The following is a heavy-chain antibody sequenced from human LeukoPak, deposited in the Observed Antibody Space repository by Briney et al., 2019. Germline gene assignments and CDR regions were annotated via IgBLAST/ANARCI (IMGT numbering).Heavy chain of an antibody. J-gene: IGHJ4*02. CDR1: GFTFSSYD. V-gene: IGHV3-7*03. Sequence: PGGSLRLSCAASGFTFSSYDMSWVRQAPGKGPEWVANIKEDGSEKYYVDSAKGRFTISRDNAKNSLYLQLHSLRAEDTAVYYCASDSSLVGSFDYWGQGTLVTVSS. D-gene: IGHD2-8*02. CDR3: ASDSSLVGSFDY. CDR2: IKEDGSEK.